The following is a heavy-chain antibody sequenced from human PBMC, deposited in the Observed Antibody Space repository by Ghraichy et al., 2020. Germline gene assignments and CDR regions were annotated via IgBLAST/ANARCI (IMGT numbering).Heavy chain of an antibody. V-gene: IGHV3-30*04. CDR1: GFTFSSYA. Sequence: GGSLRLSCAASGFTFSSYAMHWVRQAPGKGLEWVAVISYDGSNKYYADSVKGRFTISRDNSKNTLYLQMNSLRAEDTAVYYCARETRRYGSGSLLDDAFDIWGQGTMVTVSS. D-gene: IGHD3-10*01. CDR2: ISYDGSNK. CDR3: ARETRRYGSGSLLDDAFDI. J-gene: IGHJ3*02.